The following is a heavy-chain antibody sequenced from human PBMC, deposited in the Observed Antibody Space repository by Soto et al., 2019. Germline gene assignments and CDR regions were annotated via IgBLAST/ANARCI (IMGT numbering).Heavy chain of an antibody. CDR3: ASHPGSSGYYYYYYGTDV. CDR1: GGSVSSGSYY. V-gene: IGHV4-61*01. Sequence: SETLSLTCTVSGGSVSSGSYYWSWIRQPPGKGLEWIGYIYYSGSTNYNPSLKSRVTISVDTSKNQFSLKLSSVTAADTAVYYCASHPGSSGYYYYYYGTDVWGQGTTVTVSS. J-gene: IGHJ6*02. CDR2: IYYSGST. D-gene: IGHD3-22*01.